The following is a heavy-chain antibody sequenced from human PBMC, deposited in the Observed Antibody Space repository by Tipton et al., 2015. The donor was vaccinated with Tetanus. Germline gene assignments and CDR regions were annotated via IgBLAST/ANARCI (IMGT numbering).Heavy chain of an antibody. CDR1: GGSMISYY. V-gene: IGHV4-4*07. Sequence: TLSLTCTVSGGSMISYYWSWIRQPAGKGLEWIGRIYTSGTTNYNPSLKSRVTISVDTSKNQFSLKLSSVTAADTAVYYCARGPSVAYCSGGSCPVWFDPWGQGTLVTVSS. D-gene: IGHD2-15*01. CDR3: ARGPSVAYCSGGSCPVWFDP. J-gene: IGHJ5*02. CDR2: IYTSGTT.